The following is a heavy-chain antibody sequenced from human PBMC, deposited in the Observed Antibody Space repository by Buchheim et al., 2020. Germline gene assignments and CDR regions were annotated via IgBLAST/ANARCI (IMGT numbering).Heavy chain of an antibody. V-gene: IGHV3-7*01. CDR3: ARDSITIFGVVIIRYGMDV. D-gene: IGHD3-3*01. CDR2: IKQDGSEK. Sequence: EVQLVESGGGLVQPGGSLRLSCAASGFTFSSYWMNWVRQAPGKGLEWVANIKQDGSEKYYVDSVKGRFTISRDNAKNSLYLQMNSLRAEDTAVYYCARDSITIFGVVIIRYGMDVWGQGTT. CDR1: GFTFSSYW. J-gene: IGHJ6*02.